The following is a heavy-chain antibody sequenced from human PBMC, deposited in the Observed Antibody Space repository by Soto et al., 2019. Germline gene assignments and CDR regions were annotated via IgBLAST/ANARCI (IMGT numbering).Heavy chain of an antibody. Sequence: EVQLLESGGGLVQPGGSLRLSCAASGFTFSSYAMSWVRQAPGKGLEWVSAISGSGGSTYYADSVKGRFTISRDNSKNTLYLQMNSLRAEDTAVYYCAIGGGYGDYSPDDAFDIWGQGTMVTVSS. CDR2: ISGSGGST. D-gene: IGHD4-17*01. CDR3: AIGGGYGDYSPDDAFDI. CDR1: GFTFSSYA. J-gene: IGHJ3*02. V-gene: IGHV3-23*01.